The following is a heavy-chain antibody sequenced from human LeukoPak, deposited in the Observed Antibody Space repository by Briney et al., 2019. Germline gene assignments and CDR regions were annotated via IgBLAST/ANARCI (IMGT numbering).Heavy chain of an antibody. CDR2: INPNSGGT. D-gene: IGHD3-10*01. Sequence: ASVKVSCKASGYTFTGYYMHWVRQAPGQGLEWVGWINPNSGGTNYAQKFQGSVTMTRDTSISTAYMELSRLRSDDTAVYYCARGSMVRGVIIRYNWFDPWGQGTLVTVSS. CDR1: GYTFTGYY. J-gene: IGHJ5*02. CDR3: ARGSMVRGVIIRYNWFDP. V-gene: IGHV1-2*02.